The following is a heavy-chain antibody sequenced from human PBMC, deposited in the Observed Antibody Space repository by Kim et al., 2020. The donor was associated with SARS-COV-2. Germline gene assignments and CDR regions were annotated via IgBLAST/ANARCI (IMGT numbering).Heavy chain of an antibody. J-gene: IGHJ4*02. V-gene: IGHV3-64D*09. CDR2: ST. D-gene: IGHD2-15*01. CDR3: VKGNGGNNDY. Sequence: STYYADSVKGRFTISRDNSKNTLYLQMSSLRAEDTAVYYCVKGNGGNNDYWGQGTLVTVSS.